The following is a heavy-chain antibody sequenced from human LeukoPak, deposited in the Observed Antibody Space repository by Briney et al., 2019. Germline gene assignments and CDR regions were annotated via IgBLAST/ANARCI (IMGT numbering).Heavy chain of an antibody. V-gene: IGHV3-7*01. D-gene: IGHD6-6*01. CDR1: GFTFTSYT. CDR3: AREGRYSNSWYFDY. Sequence: PGGSLRLSCAASGFTFTSYTMSWVRQAPGKGLECVSNINQNVNEIYFVDSVKGRFTISRDNTKSTLYLQMNSLRADDTAVYYCAREGRYSNSWYFDYWGQGTLVTVSS. J-gene: IGHJ4*02. CDR2: INQNVNEI.